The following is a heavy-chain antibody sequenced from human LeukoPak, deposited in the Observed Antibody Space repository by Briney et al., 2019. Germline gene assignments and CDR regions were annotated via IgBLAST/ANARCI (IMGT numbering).Heavy chain of an antibody. J-gene: IGHJ4*02. Sequence: GESLQISCKGSGSSFTSYWIGWVRQMPGKGLEWMGIIYPGDSDTRYSPSFQGQVTISADKSISTAYLQWSSLKASDTAMYYCARHAPVTMIVVAPPDYWGQGTLVTVSS. V-gene: IGHV5-51*01. CDR3: ARHAPVTMIVVAPPDY. CDR1: GSSFTSYW. CDR2: IYPGDSDT. D-gene: IGHD3-22*01.